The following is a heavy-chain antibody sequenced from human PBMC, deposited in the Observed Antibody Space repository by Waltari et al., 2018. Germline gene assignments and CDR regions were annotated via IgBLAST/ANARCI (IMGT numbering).Heavy chain of an antibody. CDR2: IIPVVGIA. Sequence: QVQLVQSGAEVKKPGSSVKVSCKASGGTFSSYAISWVRQAPGQGLEWMGGIIPVVGIANSAQKCQGRVTITADESTRTAYMELSSLRSEDTAVYYCARDVRLAEPYLDDWGQGTLVTVSS. J-gene: IGHJ4*02. D-gene: IGHD6-19*01. CDR3: ARDVRLAEPYLDD. V-gene: IGHV1-69*12. CDR1: GGTFSSYA.